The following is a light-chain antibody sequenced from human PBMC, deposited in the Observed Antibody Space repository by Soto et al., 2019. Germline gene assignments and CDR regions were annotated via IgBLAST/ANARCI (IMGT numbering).Light chain of an antibody. V-gene: IGLV2-11*01. Sequence: QSALTQPRSVSGSPGQSVTISCTGTSNDVGGYDFVSWYQQHPGKAPKLLIYNVNKRPSGVPDRFSGSKSGNTASLTISGLHAEHEADYYCCSYAGSYTWVFGGGTKLTVL. J-gene: IGLJ3*02. CDR3: CSYAGSYTWV. CDR2: NVN. CDR1: SNDVGGYDF.